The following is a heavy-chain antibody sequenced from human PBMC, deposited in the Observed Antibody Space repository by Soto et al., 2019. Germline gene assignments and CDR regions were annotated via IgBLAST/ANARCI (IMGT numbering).Heavy chain of an antibody. J-gene: IGHJ4*02. CDR3: ARYSRSYYFDY. D-gene: IGHD6-13*01. V-gene: IGHV4-61*01. CDR2: IYYSGST. Sequence: SETLSLTCTVSGGSVSSGSYYWSWIRQPAGKGLEWIGYIYYSGSTNYNPSLKSRVTISVDTSKNQFSLKLSSVTAADTAVYYCARYSRSYYFDYWGQGTLVTVSS. CDR1: GGSVSSGSYY.